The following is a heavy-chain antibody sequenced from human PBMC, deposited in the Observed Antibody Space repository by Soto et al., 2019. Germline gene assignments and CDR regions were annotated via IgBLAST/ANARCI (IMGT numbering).Heavy chain of an antibody. V-gene: IGHV4-39*01. D-gene: IGHD6-19*01. J-gene: IGHJ5*02. Sequence: QLRLQESGPGLVKPSETLSLICSVSGGSISSSDYYWGWIRQPPGKGLEWIGSIYYSGSTSYNPSLKSRVTISEDTSRNQFSLKLSSVTAADTAVYYCARHSGQYSSSWFDPWGQGTLVTVSS. CDR2: IYYSGST. CDR3: ARHSGQYSSSWFDP. CDR1: GGSISSSDYY.